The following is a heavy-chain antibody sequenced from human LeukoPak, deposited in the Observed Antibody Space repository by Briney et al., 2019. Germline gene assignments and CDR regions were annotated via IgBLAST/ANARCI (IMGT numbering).Heavy chain of an antibody. V-gene: IGHV3-23*01. Sequence: GGSLRLSCAASGFTFSSYAMSWVRQAPGKGLEWVSAISGSGGSTYYANSVKGRFTISRDNSKNTLYLQMNSLRAEDTAVYYCAKEGSAQWFGEKYFDYWGQGTLVTVSS. CDR2: ISGSGGST. D-gene: IGHD3-10*01. CDR1: GFTFSSYA. J-gene: IGHJ4*02. CDR3: AKEGSAQWFGEKYFDY.